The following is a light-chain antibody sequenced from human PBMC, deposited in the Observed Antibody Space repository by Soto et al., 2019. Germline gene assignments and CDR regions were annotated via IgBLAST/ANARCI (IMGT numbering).Light chain of an antibody. CDR1: QSVSSY. CDR2: DAS. Sequence: EIVLTQSPATLSLSPGERATLSCRASQSVSSYLAWYQQKPGQAPRLLIYDASNRATGIPARFSGSGSGTDFTLTISSLEPEDFAVYDCQRRSNWPRISCGQGTRLEIK. CDR3: QRRSNWPRIS. J-gene: IGKJ5*01. V-gene: IGKV3-11*01.